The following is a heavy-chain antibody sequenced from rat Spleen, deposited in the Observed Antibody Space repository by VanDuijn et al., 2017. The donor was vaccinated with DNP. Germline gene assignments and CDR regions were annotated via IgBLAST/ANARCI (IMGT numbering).Heavy chain of an antibody. J-gene: IGHJ4*01. CDR3: ARDNYVTYGAMDP. CDR2: IIYDGSGA. V-gene: IGHV5-7*01. Sequence: EVQLVESGGGLVQPGRSLKLSCAASGLTFSDYSMAWVRQAPKKGLEWVATIIYDGSGAYYGDSVKGRFTISRDDAKSTLFLQMDSLRSEDTATYYCARDNYVTYGAMDPWGQGTSVTVSS. D-gene: IGHD1-11*01. CDR1: GLTFSDYS.